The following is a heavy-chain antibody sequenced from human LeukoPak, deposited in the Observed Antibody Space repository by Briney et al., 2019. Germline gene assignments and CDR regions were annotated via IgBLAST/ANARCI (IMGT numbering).Heavy chain of an antibody. CDR2: IRCDGSNK. CDR3: AKPLAGYSSAFDY. CDR1: GFTFSNYG. J-gene: IGHJ4*02. Sequence: GGSLRLSCAASGFTFSNYGVHWVRQAPGKGLEWVAFIRCDGSNKYYADSVKGRFTISRDSSKNTLYLQMDSLRAEDTALYYCAKPLAGYSSAFDYWGQGTLVTVSS. V-gene: IGHV3-30*02. D-gene: IGHD5-18*01.